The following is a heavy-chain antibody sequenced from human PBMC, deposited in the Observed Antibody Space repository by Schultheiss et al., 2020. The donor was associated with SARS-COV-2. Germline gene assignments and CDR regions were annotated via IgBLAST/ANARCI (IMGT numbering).Heavy chain of an antibody. CDR3: ARLAGDLYYGMDV. CDR2: IYYSGST. J-gene: IGHJ6*02. Sequence: SETLSLTCAVYGGSFSGYYWSWIRQPPGKGLEWIGYIYYSGSTKYNPSLKSRVTISADTSKSHFSLNLDSVTAADTAVYYCARLAGDLYYGMDVWGQGTAVTVSS. D-gene: IGHD3-10*01. V-gene: IGHV4-34*11. CDR1: GGSFSGYY.